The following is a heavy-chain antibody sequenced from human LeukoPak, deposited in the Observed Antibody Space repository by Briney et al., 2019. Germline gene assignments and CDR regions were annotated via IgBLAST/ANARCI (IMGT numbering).Heavy chain of an antibody. CDR1: GFTFSFSNYG. D-gene: IGHD4-11*01. V-gene: IGHV3-30*02. Sequence: GGSLRLSCVASGFTFSFSNYGMHWVRQAPGKGLEWVAFIRSDGSNKYYADSVKGRFTISRDNSKNTLFLQMNSLRAEDTAVYYCAKDGDLTTITKGAFDYWGQGTLVTVSS. J-gene: IGHJ4*02. CDR2: IRSDGSNK. CDR3: AKDGDLTTITKGAFDY.